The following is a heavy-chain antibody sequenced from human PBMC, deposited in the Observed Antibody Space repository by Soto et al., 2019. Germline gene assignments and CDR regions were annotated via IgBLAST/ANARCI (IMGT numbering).Heavy chain of an antibody. CDR3: ATAGTGTFTY. V-gene: IGHV3-74*03. CDR2: ISSDGSST. CDR1: GFTFSGSW. J-gene: IGHJ4*02. D-gene: IGHD1-1*01. Sequence: EVQLVESGGGLVQPGGSLRLSFAASGFTFSGSWMHWVRQAPGKGLVWVSRISSDGSSTTYADSVKGRFTISRDNAKNMLYLQMNSLRAEATAVYYCATAGTGTFTYWGQGTLATVSS.